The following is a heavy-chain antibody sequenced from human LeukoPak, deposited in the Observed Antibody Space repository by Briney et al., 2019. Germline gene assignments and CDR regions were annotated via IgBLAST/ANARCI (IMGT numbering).Heavy chain of an antibody. D-gene: IGHD1-1*01. V-gene: IGHV1-2*06. CDR3: AREFNNNWPFDY. Sequence: ASVKVSCKASGYTFTGYFMHWVRQAPGQGLEWMGRINPNSGGTDYAQKFQGRVTMTRDTSINTAYMELSRLRSDDTAVYHCAREFNNNWPFDYWGQGTLVTVSS. J-gene: IGHJ4*02. CDR2: INPNSGGT. CDR1: GYTFTGYF.